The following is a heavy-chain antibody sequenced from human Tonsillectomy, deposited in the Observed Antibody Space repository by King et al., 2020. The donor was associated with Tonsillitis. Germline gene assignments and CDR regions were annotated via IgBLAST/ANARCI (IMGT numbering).Heavy chain of an antibody. CDR1: GYSISSGYY. CDR3: ARGYSGYGFDY. CDR2: IYHSGST. D-gene: IGHD5-12*01. V-gene: IGHV4-38-2*01. Sequence: QLQESGPGLVKPSETLSLTCAVSGYSISSGYYWGWIRQPPGKGLEWIGSIYHSGSTYYNPSLKSRVTISVDTSKNQFSLKLSSVTAADTAVYYCARGYSGYGFDYWGQGTLVTVSS. J-gene: IGHJ4*02.